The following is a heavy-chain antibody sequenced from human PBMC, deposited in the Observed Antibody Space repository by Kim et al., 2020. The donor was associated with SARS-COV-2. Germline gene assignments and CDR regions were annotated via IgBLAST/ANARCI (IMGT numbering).Heavy chain of an antibody. CDR3: ARGGGPLKFLEWLLGYFDL. Sequence: ASVKVSCKTSGYSFTAYAIHWVRRAPGQRLEWMGWINAGTGNTEYSQKLQGRVTITRDTSAGTAYMELSSLRSEDTAVYYCARGGGPLKFLEWLLGYFDLWGPGTLVTVSS. V-gene: IGHV1-3*01. CDR1: GYSFTAYA. CDR2: INAGTGNT. D-gene: IGHD3-3*01. J-gene: IGHJ5*02.